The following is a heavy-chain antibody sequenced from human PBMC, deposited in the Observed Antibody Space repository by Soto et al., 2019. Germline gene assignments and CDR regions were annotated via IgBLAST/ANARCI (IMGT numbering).Heavy chain of an antibody. CDR2: ISAYNGNT. J-gene: IGHJ4*02. Sequence: ASVKVSCKXSGYTFTSYGISWVRQAPGQGLEWMGWISAYNGNTNCAQKLQGRVTMTTDTSTSTAYMELRSLRSDDTAVYYCARDEGREYSYGTFDYWGQGTLVTVS. D-gene: IGHD5-18*01. CDR3: ARDEGREYSYGTFDY. V-gene: IGHV1-18*01. CDR1: GYTFTSYG.